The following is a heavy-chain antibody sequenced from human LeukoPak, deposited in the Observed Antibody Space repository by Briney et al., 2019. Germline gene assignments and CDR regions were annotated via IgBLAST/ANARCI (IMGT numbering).Heavy chain of an antibody. J-gene: IGHJ4*02. CDR2: ISGSGGGT. CDR1: GFTFSSYA. D-gene: IGHD3-10*01. V-gene: IGHV3-23*01. Sequence: GGSLRLSCAASGFTFSSYAMSWVRQAPGKGLEWVSVISGSGGGTYYADSVKGRFTISRDNSKNTLYLQMNSLRAEDTAVYYCAKDHGSGSYHFDYWGQGTLVTVSS. CDR3: AKDHGSGSYHFDY.